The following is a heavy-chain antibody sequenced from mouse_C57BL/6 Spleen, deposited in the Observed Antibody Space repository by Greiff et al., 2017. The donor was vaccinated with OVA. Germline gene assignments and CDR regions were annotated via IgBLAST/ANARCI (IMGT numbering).Heavy chain of an antibody. Sequence: EVQLVESGGDLVKPGGSLKLSCAASGFTFSSYGMSWVRQTPDKRLEWVATISSGGSYTYYPDSVKGRFTISRDNAKNTLYLQMSSLKSEDTAMYYCARHDYYGSSYCFDYWGQGTTLTVSS. J-gene: IGHJ2*01. CDR3: ARHDYYGSSYCFDY. CDR1: GFTFSSYG. CDR2: ISSGGSYT. D-gene: IGHD1-1*01. V-gene: IGHV5-6*01.